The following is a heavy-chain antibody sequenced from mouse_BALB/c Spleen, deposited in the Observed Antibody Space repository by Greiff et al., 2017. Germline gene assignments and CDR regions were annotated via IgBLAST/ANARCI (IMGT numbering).Heavy chain of an antibody. V-gene: IGHV1S127*01. CDR1: GYTFTSYW. CDR3: TRSSYEWFAY. CDR2: IDPSDSYT. J-gene: IGHJ3*01. D-gene: IGHD2-14*01. Sequence: QVQLQQPGAELVKPGASVKMSCKASGYTFTSYWMHWVKQRPGQGLEWIGVIDPSDSYTSYNQKFKGKATLTVDTSSSTAYMQLSSLTSEDSAVYYCTRSSYEWFAYWGQGTLVTVSA.